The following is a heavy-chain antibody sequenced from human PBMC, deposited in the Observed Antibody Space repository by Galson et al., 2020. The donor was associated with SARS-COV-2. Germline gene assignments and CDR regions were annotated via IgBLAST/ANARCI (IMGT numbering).Heavy chain of an antibody. CDR3: VLGPTAFDS. CDR2: INKNSRYI. D-gene: IGHD7-27*01. CDR1: GFSFSDSI. V-gene: IGHV3-21*01. J-gene: IGHJ4*02. Sequence: GESLKISCAASGFSFSDSIMNWVRQAPGKGLEWLSSINKNSRYIYYADSVKGRFTISRDNSQNSLYLQMNSLTAEDTALYYCVLGPTAFDSWGQGTRVTVSP.